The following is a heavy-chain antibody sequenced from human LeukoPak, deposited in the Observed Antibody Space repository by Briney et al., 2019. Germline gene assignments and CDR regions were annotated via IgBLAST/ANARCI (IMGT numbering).Heavy chain of an antibody. CDR1: GYSFTTYW. Sequence: GESLKISCKGSGYSFTTYWIGWVRQMPGKGLEWMGIIYLGDSDTRYSPSFQGHVTISADKSISTAYLQWTSLKASDTAMYYCARHLSPGGEFDIWGQGTMVTVSS. J-gene: IGHJ3*02. CDR3: ARHLSPGGEFDI. V-gene: IGHV5-51*01. CDR2: IYLGDSDT. D-gene: IGHD4-17*01.